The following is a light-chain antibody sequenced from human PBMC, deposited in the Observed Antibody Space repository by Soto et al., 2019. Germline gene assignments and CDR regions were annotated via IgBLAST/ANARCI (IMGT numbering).Light chain of an antibody. CDR1: SSDVGSYNL. Sequence: QSALTQPASVSGSPGQSSTISCTGTSSDVGSYNLVSWYQQHRCKAPKLMIYEGSKRPSGVSNRFSGSKSGNPASLTISGRQAADEADYYCCAYAGSSTVVFGGGTKLNAL. CDR3: CAYAGSSTVV. CDR2: EGS. J-gene: IGLJ2*01. V-gene: IGLV2-23*01.